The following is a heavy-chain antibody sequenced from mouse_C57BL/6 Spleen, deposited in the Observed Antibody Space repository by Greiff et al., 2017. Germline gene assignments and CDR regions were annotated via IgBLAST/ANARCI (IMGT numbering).Heavy chain of an antibody. CDR3: ARGSNYDAYWYFDV. D-gene: IGHD2-5*01. J-gene: IGHJ1*03. Sequence: EVHLVESGGGLVKPGGSLKLSCAASGFTFSDYGMHWVRQAPEKGLEWVAYISSGSSTIYYADTVQGRFTISRDNSKNTLFLQMTRLRSEDSSMYYGARGSNYDAYWYFDVWGTGTTVTVSS. V-gene: IGHV5-17*01. CDR1: GFTFSDYG. CDR2: ISSGSSTI.